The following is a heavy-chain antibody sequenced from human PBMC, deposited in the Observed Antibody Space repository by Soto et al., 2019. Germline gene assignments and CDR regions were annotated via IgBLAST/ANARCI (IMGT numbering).Heavy chain of an antibody. J-gene: IGHJ4*01. CDR2: IKGDGSTT. V-gene: IGHV3-74*01. CDR1: GFTFSSYW. D-gene: IGHD3-16*01. CDR3: ARGAFGAYDLDY. Sequence: EVQLVESGGGLVQPGGSLRLSCAASGFTFSSYWIHWVRQAPGEGLVWVAGIKGDGSTTNYADSVKGRFTISRDNAKNTGFMQMNSLRAEDTAVYYCARGAFGAYDLDYWGHGTLVSVSS.